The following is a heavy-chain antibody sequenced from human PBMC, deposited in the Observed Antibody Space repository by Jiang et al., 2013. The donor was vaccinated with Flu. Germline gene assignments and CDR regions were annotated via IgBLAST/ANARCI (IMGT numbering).Heavy chain of an antibody. CDR1: GASINSYY. D-gene: IGHD6-6*01. CDR3: ASRGSDSSTFDH. Sequence: LLKPSETLSLTCTVSGASINSYYWTWIRQPPGKGLEWIGYVHYSGTTNYNPSLKSRVTMSVDSSKNQCSLILTSVTAADTAVYYCASRGSDSSTFDHWGQGALVTVSS. V-gene: IGHV4-59*01. CDR2: VHYSGTT. J-gene: IGHJ4*02.